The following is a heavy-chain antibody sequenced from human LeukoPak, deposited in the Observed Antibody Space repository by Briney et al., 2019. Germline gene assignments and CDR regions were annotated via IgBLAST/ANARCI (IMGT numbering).Heavy chain of an antibody. Sequence: GGSLRLSCAASGFTFSSYSMNWVRQAPGKGLEWVSSISSSSSYIYYADSVKGRFTISRDNAKNSLYLQMNSLRAEDTAVYYCARGGGYSGYGLPDAFDIWGQGTMVTVS. CDR1: GFTFSSYS. CDR2: ISSSSSYI. CDR3: ARGGGYSGYGLPDAFDI. J-gene: IGHJ3*02. D-gene: IGHD5-12*01. V-gene: IGHV3-21*01.